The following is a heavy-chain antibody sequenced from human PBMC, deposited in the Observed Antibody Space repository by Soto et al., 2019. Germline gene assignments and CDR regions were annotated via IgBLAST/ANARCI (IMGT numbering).Heavy chain of an antibody. CDR3: ARDLYCSGGSCFSYGMDV. V-gene: IGHV3-30-3*01. D-gene: IGHD2-15*01. J-gene: IGHJ6*02. Sequence: WGSLRLSCAASGFTFSSYAMHWVRQAPGKGLEWVAVISYDGSNKYYADSVKGRFTISRDNSKNTLYLQMNSLRAEDTAVYYCARDLYCSGGSCFSYGMDVWGQGTTVTVSS. CDR1: GFTFSSYA. CDR2: ISYDGSNK.